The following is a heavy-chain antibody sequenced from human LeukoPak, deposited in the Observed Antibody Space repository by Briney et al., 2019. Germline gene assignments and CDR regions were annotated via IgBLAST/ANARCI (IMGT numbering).Heavy chain of an antibody. J-gene: IGHJ4*02. CDR2: ISANGYTT. V-gene: IGHV3-23*01. D-gene: IGHD3-22*01. Sequence: GGSLRLSCAASGFTFSTYAMSWVRQAPRKGLEWVSSISANGYTTYYADSVRGRFTISRDNSKNTVYLQMIGLRAEDTAVYFCAKYYYDSSGYYDAAPLDSWGQGTLVTVFS. CDR3: AKYYYDSSGYYDAAPLDS. CDR1: GFTFSTYA.